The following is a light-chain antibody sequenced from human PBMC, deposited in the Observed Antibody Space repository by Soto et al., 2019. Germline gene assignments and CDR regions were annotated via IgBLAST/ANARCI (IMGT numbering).Light chain of an antibody. CDR3: AAWDDSLNGGYV. V-gene: IGLV1-44*01. CDR1: SSNIGSNT. J-gene: IGLJ1*01. CDR2: SNN. Sequence: QSVLTQPPSASGTPGQRVTISCSGSSSNIGSNTVNWYQQLPGTAPKLLIYSNNQRPSGVPDRFSGSKSGTSASLAISGLQSEDEADYYCAAWDDSLNGGYVFGTGTKVLVL.